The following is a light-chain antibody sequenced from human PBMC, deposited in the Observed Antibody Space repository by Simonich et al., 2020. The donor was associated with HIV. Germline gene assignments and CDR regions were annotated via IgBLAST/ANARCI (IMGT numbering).Light chain of an antibody. CDR1: SSDVGRYNL. J-gene: IGLJ3*02. V-gene: IGLV2-23*01. Sequence: QSALTQPASVSGSPGQSLTISCTGLSSDVGRYNLVSWYQQHPGKAPKLMIYEGSKRPSGVSNRVSGSKSGNTASLTISGLQAEDEADYYCCSYVGSSTLVFGGGTKLTVL. CDR2: EGS. CDR3: CSYVGSSTLV.